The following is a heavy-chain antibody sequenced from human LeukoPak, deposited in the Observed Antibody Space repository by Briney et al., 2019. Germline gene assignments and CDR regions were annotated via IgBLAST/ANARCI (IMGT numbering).Heavy chain of an antibody. CDR1: GYSIRTDYY. CDR3: AIGMSPDCWCRP. J-gene: IGHJ5*02. D-gene: IGHD2-21*01. V-gene: IGHV4-38-2*02. CDR2: IYHSRTT. Sequence: SETLSLTCTVSGYSIRTDYYWGFRQPAPGRREWWVGSIYHSRTTYYNPSLKSRATTSVDTSKNQFSLKLTSVTAAATSLYYCAIGMSPDCWCRPWGEGTLLTVPS.